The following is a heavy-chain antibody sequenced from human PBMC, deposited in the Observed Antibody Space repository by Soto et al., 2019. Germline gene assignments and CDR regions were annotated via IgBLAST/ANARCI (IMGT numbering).Heavy chain of an antibody. V-gene: IGHV4-39*01. CDR3: ARHRIEVVWRGFDY. CDR1: ADSSTISDSY. CDR2: SSYNGGT. Sequence: PSETLSLTCTVSADSSTISDSYWGWPRQPPGKGLQWIGSSSYNGGTFYNPSLKGRVAISVDPSKKHSSLQVTSVSAADTAVYYCARHRIEVVWRGFDYWGQGSPVTVSS. D-gene: IGHD1-1*01. J-gene: IGHJ4*02.